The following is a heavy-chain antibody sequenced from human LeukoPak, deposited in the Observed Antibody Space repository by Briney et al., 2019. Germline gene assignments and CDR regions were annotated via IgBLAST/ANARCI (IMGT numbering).Heavy chain of an antibody. J-gene: IGHJ5*02. CDR2: IYPGDSDT. Sequence: GESLKISCKGSGYSFTSYWIGWVRQMPGKGLEWMGIIYPGDSDTRYSPSFQGQVTISADKSISTAYLQWSSLKASDTAMYYCARLSYDFWSGCKSMPNWFDPWGQGTLVTVSS. D-gene: IGHD3-3*01. V-gene: IGHV5-51*01. CDR3: ARLSYDFWSGCKSMPNWFDP. CDR1: GYSFTSYW.